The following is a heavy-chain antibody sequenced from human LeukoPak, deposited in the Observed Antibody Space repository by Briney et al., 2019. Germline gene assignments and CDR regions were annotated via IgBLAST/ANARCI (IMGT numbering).Heavy chain of an antibody. CDR1: GYSFTSYW. V-gene: IGHV5-51*01. D-gene: IGHD2-15*01. J-gene: IGHJ3*02. CDR3: ARLLGYCSGGSCYSPFAFDI. CDR2: IYPGDSDT. Sequence: GESLKISCKGSGYSFTSYWIAWVRQMPGKGLEWMGIIYPGDSDTRYSPSFQGQVTISADKSISTAYLQWSSLKASDTAMYYCARLLGYCSGGSCYSPFAFDIWGQGTMVTVSS.